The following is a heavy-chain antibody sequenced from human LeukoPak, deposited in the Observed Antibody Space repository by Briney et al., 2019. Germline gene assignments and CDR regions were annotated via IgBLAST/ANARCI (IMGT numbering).Heavy chain of an antibody. J-gene: IGHJ4*02. CDR2: ISSDGSNA. CDR3: AKDLSGRKGPFDY. V-gene: IGHV3-30*18. CDR1: GFTFSSYG. D-gene: IGHD3-10*01. Sequence: GGSLRLSCAASGFTFSSYGMHWVRQAPGKGLEGVSVISSDGSNAYYADSVKGRFTMSRDNSKNTLFVQMNSVRAEDTAVYYCAKDLSGRKGPFDYWGQGTLVTVSS.